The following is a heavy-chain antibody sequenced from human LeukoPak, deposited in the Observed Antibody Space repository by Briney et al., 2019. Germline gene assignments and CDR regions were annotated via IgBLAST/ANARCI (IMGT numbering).Heavy chain of an antibody. CDR3: AKLDLYGSGSPYPNGAFDV. CDR2: IGSSSSFI. V-gene: IGHV3-21*01. Sequence: GGSLRLSCAASGFTFSSYTMNWVRQAPGKGLGWVSSIGSSSSFIYLKDSVKGRFTISTENAKNSLYLQMNSLRVEDTAVYYCAKLDLYGSGSPYPNGAFDVWGQGTMVTVSS. J-gene: IGHJ3*01. CDR1: GFTFSSYT. D-gene: IGHD3-10*01.